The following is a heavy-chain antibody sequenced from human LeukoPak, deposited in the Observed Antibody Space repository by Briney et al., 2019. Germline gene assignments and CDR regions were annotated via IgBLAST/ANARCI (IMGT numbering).Heavy chain of an antibody. V-gene: IGHV4-4*07. Sequence: TSETLSLTCTVSGGSISSYYWSWIRQPAGKGLEWIGRIYTSGSTNYNPSLKSRVTMSVGTSKNQFSLKLSSVTAADTAVYYCARAGPAAGNARVFYFDYWGQGTLVTVSS. J-gene: IGHJ4*02. CDR2: IYTSGST. CDR1: GGSISSYY. CDR3: ARAGPAAGNARVFYFDY. D-gene: IGHD6-13*01.